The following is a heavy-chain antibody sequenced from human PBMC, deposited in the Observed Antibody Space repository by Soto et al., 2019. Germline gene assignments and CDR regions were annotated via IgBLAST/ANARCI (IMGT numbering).Heavy chain of an antibody. J-gene: IGHJ5*02. CDR2: INHSGST. CDR3: ARTRYNWNYGDWFDP. V-gene: IGHV4-34*01. CDR1: GGSFSGYY. Sequence: SETLSLTCAVYGGSFSGYYWSWIRQPPGKGLEWIGEINHSGSTNYNPSLKSRVTISVDTSKNQFSLKLSSVTAVDTAVYYCARTRYNWNYGDWFDPWGQGTMVTVYS. D-gene: IGHD1-7*01.